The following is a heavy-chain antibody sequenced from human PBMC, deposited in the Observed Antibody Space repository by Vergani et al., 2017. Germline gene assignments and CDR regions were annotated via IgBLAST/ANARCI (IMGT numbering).Heavy chain of an antibody. Sequence: EVQLLESGGGLVKPGGSLRLSCAASGFTFSNAWMSWVRQAPGKGLEWVGRIKSKTDGGTTDYAAPVKGRFTISRDDSKNTLYLQMNSLKTEDTAVYYCTTDIGLYQTYYDFWSGYEDAFDIWGQGTMVTVSS. CDR1: GFTFSNAW. D-gene: IGHD3-3*01. CDR2: IKSKTDGGTT. V-gene: IGHV3-15*01. CDR3: TTDIGLYQTYYDFWSGYEDAFDI. J-gene: IGHJ3*02.